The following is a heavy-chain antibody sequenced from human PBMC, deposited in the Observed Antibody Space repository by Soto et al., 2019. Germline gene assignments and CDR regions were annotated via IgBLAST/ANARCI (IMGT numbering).Heavy chain of an antibody. J-gene: IGHJ4*02. CDR3: AKGSTVPPGFDY. D-gene: IGHD4-17*01. CDR2: ISHDGSKK. Sequence: GGSLRLSCAASGFSFSTYGMHWVRQAPGKGLEWVAGISHDGSKKNYVDSVKGRFTISRDSSKNTLYLEMNSLRAEDTAVYFCAKGSTVPPGFDYWGQGTLVTVSS. CDR1: GFSFSTYG. V-gene: IGHV3-30*18.